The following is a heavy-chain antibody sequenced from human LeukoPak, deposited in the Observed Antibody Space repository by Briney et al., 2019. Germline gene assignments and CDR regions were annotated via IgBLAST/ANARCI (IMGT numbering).Heavy chain of an antibody. CDR3: ARALVIAAAGTGYYYYYMDV. Sequence: SQTLSLTCAISGDSVSSNSAAWNWIRPSPSRGLEWLGRTYYRSKWYNDYAVSVKSQMTINPDTSKNQFSLQLNSVTPEDTAVYYCARALVIAAAGTGYYYYYMDVWGKGTTVTVSS. J-gene: IGHJ6*03. CDR2: TYYRSKWYN. V-gene: IGHV6-1*01. D-gene: IGHD6-13*01. CDR1: GDSVSSNSAA.